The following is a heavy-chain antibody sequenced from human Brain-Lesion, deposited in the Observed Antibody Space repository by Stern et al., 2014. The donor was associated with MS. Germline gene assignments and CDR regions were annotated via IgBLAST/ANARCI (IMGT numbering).Heavy chain of an antibody. D-gene: IGHD2-15*01. V-gene: IGHV4-39*02. CDR1: GGSVSSTSYA. Sequence: QVQLQQSGPGLVKPSETLSLTCTVAGGSVSSTSYAWAWIRQPPGKGLEWIGTIYYSGNTYYSPSLKRRLTISLDTSKNNSSLQLGSVTAADTAVYYCAGEEDIRYCSGGSCTGNWFDPWGQGTLVTVSS. CDR3: AGEEDIRYCSGGSCTGNWFDP. J-gene: IGHJ5*02. CDR2: IYYSGNT.